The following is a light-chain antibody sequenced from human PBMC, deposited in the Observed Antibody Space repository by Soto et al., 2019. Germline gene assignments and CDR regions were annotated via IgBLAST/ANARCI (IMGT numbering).Light chain of an antibody. V-gene: IGKV1-5*03. Sequence: DIQMTQSPSTLSASVGDRVTITCRASQSISSWLAWYQQKPGKAPKLLIYKASSLESGVPSRFSGSGSGTEFTLTISSLQPDDFATYYCQQTYTTPEITVGQGTRLDI. J-gene: IGKJ5*01. CDR1: QSISSW. CDR2: KAS. CDR3: QQTYTTPEIT.